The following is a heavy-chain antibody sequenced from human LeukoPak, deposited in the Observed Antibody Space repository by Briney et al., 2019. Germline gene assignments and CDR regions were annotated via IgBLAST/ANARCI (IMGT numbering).Heavy chain of an antibody. CDR3: ARLAYCGGDCYESYYYYGMDV. CDR2: IYPGDSDT. V-gene: IGHV5-51*01. CDR1: GYGFTSYW. J-gene: IGHJ6*02. Sequence: GESLKISCKGSGYGFTSYWIGWVRQMPGKGLEWMGIIYPGDSDTRYSPSFQGQVTISADKSISTAYLQWSSLKASDTAMYYCARLAYCGGDCYESYYYYGMDVWGQGTTVTVSS. D-gene: IGHD2-21*02.